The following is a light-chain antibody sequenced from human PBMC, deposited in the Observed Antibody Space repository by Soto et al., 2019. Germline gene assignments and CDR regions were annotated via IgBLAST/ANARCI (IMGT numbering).Light chain of an antibody. CDR2: ATS. CDR1: QRVSNN. CDR3: QQYDNWPPP. J-gene: IGKJ5*01. V-gene: IGKV3-15*01. Sequence: EIVMTQSPATLSVSPGERATLYCRASQRVSNNLAWYQQRPGRSPRLLIYATSTRATGIPARFSGSGSGTEFTLTISSLQSEDFAVYYCQQYDNWPPPFGQGTRLEIK.